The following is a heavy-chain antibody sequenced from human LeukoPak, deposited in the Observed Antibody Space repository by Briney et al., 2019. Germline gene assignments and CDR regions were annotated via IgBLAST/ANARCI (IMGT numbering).Heavy chain of an antibody. Sequence: EPSETLSLTCTVSGGSISSGGYYWSWIRQHPGKGLEWIGYIYYSGSTYYNPSLKSRVTISVDTSKNQFSLKLSSVTAADTAVYYCARDRSVVVPAAIGHAFDIWGQGTMVTVSS. J-gene: IGHJ3*02. CDR3: ARDRSVVVPAAIGHAFDI. CDR2: IYYSGST. V-gene: IGHV4-31*03. CDR1: GGSISSGGYY. D-gene: IGHD2-2*01.